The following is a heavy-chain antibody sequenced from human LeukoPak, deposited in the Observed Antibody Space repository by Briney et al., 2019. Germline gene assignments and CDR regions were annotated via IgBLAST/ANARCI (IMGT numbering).Heavy chain of an antibody. CDR1: GFTFSSYW. V-gene: IGHV3-7*01. CDR3: ARGSSSYDVLSGYYDGYLDY. Sequence: GGSLRLSCAASGFTFSSYWMNWVRQPPGKGLEWVATIKDDGSEKYYVDSVKGRFTISRDSAKNSLNLQMNSLRVEDTAVYFCARGSSSYDVLSGYYDGYLDYWGQGTLVTASS. J-gene: IGHJ4*02. CDR2: IKDDGSEK. D-gene: IGHD3-3*01.